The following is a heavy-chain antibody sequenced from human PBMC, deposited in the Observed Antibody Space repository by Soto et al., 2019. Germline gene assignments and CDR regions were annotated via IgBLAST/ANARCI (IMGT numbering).Heavy chain of an antibody. J-gene: IGHJ6*04. D-gene: IGHD6-6*01. CDR3: ARESRSLSVPAPRMDV. CDR2: ISAYNGNT. Sequence: VASVKVSCKASGYTFTSYGISWVRQAPGQGLEWMGWISAYNGNTNYAQKLQDRVTMTTDTSTSTAYMELRSLRSDDTAVYYCARESRSLSVPAPRMDVWGKGTTVTVSS. CDR1: GYTFTSYG. V-gene: IGHV1-18*01.